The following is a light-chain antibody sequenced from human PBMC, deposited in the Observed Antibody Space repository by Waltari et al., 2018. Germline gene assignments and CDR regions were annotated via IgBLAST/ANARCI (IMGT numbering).Light chain of an antibody. CDR1: QGIRND. CDR2: AAS. V-gene: IGKV1-6*01. J-gene: IGKJ1*01. Sequence: AIQMTQSPSSLSASVGDRVTITCRASQGIRNDLGWYQQKPGKAPKLLIYAASSLQSGVPSRFSGSASGTDFTLTVSSLQPEDFATYYCLQDYNYPWTFGQGTKVEIK. CDR3: LQDYNYPWT.